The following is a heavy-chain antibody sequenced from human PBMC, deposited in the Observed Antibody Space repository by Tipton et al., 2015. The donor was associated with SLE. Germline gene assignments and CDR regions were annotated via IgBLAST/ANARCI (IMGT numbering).Heavy chain of an antibody. D-gene: IGHD5-12*01. CDR2: INHSGST. CDR3: ATGYDFQTGWFQH. CDR1: GGSFSGYY. Sequence: TLSLTCAVYGGSFSGYYWSWIRQPPGKGLEWIGEINHSGSTNYNPSLKSRVPISVDTSKNQFSLKLSSVTAADTAVYYCATGYDFQTGWFQHWGQGTLVTVSS. V-gene: IGHV4-34*01. J-gene: IGHJ1*01.